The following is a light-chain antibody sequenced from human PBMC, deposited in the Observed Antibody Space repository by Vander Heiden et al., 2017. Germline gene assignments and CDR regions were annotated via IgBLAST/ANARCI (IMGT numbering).Light chain of an antibody. V-gene: IGLV3-21*02. CDR3: QVWDSASDHPVI. Sequence: SYVLTQPPSVSFAPGQTARITCGGNIIGSKSVHWYQQKPGKAPVLVVYDDSDRPSGIPERFSASNSGNTATLTISRVEAGDEADYYCQVWDSASDHPVIFGGGTKLTVL. J-gene: IGLJ2*01. CDR2: DDS. CDR1: IIGSKS.